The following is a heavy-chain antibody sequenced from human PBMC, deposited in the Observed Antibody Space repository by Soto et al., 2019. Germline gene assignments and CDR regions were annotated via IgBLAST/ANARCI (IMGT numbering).Heavy chain of an antibody. CDR1: GYTFTSYD. D-gene: IGHD1-7*01. J-gene: IGHJ6*02. V-gene: IGHV1-8*01. CDR3: ARGEVRLELRAGMDV. Sequence: QVQLVQSGAEVKKPGASVKVSCKASGYTFTSYDINWVRQATGQGLEWMGWMNPNSGNTGYAQKFQGRATMTRNTSRGIAYMELGSLRAEDSAVYYCARGEVRLELRAGMDVWGQGTTVTVSS. CDR2: MNPNSGNT.